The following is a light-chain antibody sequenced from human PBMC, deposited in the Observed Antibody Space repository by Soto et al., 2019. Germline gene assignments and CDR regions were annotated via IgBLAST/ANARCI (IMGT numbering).Light chain of an antibody. Sequence: EIVMTQSPATLSVSPGERVTLCCRASRSVSSNLAWYQQRPGQAPRLLIYGASSRATGIPDRFSGSGSGTDFTLTISRLEPKDFAVYYCHQYVSSWTFGQGTKVEIK. V-gene: IGKV3D-15*01. J-gene: IGKJ1*01. CDR3: HQYVSSWT. CDR1: RSVSSN. CDR2: GAS.